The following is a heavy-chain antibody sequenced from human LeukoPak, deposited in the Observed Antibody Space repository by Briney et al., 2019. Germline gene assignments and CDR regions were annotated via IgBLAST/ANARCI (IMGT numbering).Heavy chain of an antibody. J-gene: IGHJ4*02. V-gene: IGHV4-59*01. D-gene: IGHD3-22*01. CDR3: ASRTMIVGSFDY. CDR1: GGSISSYY. CDR2: IYCSGSA. Sequence: PSETLSLTCTVSGGSISSYYWSWIRQPPGKGLEWIGYIYCSGSANYNPSLKSRVTISVDTSKNQFSLKLSSVTAADTAVYYCASRTMIVGSFDYWGQGTLVTVSS.